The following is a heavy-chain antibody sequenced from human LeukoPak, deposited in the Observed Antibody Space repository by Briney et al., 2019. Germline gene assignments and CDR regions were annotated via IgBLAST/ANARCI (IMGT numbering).Heavy chain of an antibody. V-gene: IGHV3-30*02. Sequence: PGGPLDLSVPPPGIPSKSYATHWAAQPPARGLEWVTFIWYDASNKYYAESVKGRFTISRDNSRNTVFLQMNSLRAEDTAIYYCATDISTHYFGSWGQGTLVTVSS. D-gene: IGHD3-9*01. J-gene: IGHJ4*02. CDR3: ATDISTHYFGS. CDR2: IWYDASNK. CDR1: GIPSKSYA.